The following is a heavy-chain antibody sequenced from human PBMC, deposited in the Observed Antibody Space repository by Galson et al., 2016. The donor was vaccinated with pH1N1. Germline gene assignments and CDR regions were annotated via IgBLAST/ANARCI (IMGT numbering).Heavy chain of an antibody. V-gene: IGHV3-9*01. CDR3: ATDKLGGDYGDYWYFDL. CDR1: GFTFDDYA. D-gene: IGHD4-17*01. CDR2: ISWNSGSI. J-gene: IGHJ2*01. Sequence: SLRLSCAASGFTFDDYAMHWVRQAPGNGLEWVSRISWNSGSIGYADSVKGRFTISRDNAKNSLYLQMNSLRTEDTALYYCATDKLGGDYGDYWYFDLWGRGTLVTVSS.